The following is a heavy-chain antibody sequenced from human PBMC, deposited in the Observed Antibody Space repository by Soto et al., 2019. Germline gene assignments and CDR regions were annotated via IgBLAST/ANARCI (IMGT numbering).Heavy chain of an antibody. CDR2: ISGSGGST. CDR1: GFTFSSYA. J-gene: IGHJ4*02. D-gene: IGHD3-3*01. CDR3: AKEVLRFLEWLLYFDY. V-gene: IGHV3-23*01. Sequence: EVQLLESGGGLVQPGGSLRLSCAASGFTFSSYAMSWVRQAPGKGLEWVSAISGSGGSTYYADSVKGRFTISSDNSKNTLYLQMNSLRAEDTAVYYCAKEVLRFLEWLLYFDYWGQGTLVTVSS.